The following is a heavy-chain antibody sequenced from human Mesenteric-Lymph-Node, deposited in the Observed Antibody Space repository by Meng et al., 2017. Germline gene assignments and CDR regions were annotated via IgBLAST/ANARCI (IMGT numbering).Heavy chain of an antibody. CDR2: INPNSSGT. D-gene: IGHD2-21*02. CDR1: GYTFTGYY. V-gene: IGHV1-2*02. Sequence: SVTVSCKASGYTFTGYYMHWVRQAPGHGLEWMGWINPNSSGTNYAQKFQGRVTMTRNTSISPAYMELSSLRSEDTAVYYCARVGVVTSPYWGQGTLVTVSS. J-gene: IGHJ4*02. CDR3: ARVGVVTSPY.